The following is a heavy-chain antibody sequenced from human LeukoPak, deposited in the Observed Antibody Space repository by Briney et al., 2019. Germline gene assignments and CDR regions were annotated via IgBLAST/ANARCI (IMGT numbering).Heavy chain of an antibody. V-gene: IGHV3-74*01. CDR1: GFTFSNFR. Sequence: GGSLRLSCAASGFTFSNFRMHWVRQAPGKGLVWVSRINSDGSSTSYADSVKGRFTISRNNAENTLYLQMNSLRAEDTAVYYCAKDCTNGVCYALDIWGQGTMVTVSS. CDR3: AKDCTNGVCYALDI. J-gene: IGHJ3*02. D-gene: IGHD2-8*01. CDR2: INSDGSST.